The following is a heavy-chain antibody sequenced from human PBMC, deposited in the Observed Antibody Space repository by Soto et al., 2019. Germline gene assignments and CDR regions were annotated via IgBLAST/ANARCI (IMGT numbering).Heavy chain of an antibody. V-gene: IGHV4-61*08. D-gene: IGHD5-12*01. CDR3: ARGLRLWIRGYSY. CDR1: GAAVSNGDYR. CDR2: IYNDGST. J-gene: IGHJ4*02. Sequence: PSETLSLTCTVSGAAVSNGDYRWNWIRQPPGKGLEWIGDIYNDGSTHYNPSLKSRVTISVDTSKNQFSLKLSSVTAADTAVYYCARGLRLWIRGYSYWGQGTLVTVSS.